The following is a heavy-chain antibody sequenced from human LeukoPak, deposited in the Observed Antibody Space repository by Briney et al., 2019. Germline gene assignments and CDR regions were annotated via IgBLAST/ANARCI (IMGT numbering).Heavy chain of an antibody. J-gene: IGHJ4*02. V-gene: IGHV3-11*01. CDR2: ISSSGSNI. D-gene: IGHD7-27*01. Sequence: GGSLRLSCAASGFTFSDHYMSWIRQAPGRGLEWVSYISSSGSNIYYVDSVKGRFTVSRDNAKNSLSLQMNSLRAEDTAVYYCARNTGELDYWGQGTLVTVSS. CDR1: GFTFSDHY. CDR3: ARNTGELDY.